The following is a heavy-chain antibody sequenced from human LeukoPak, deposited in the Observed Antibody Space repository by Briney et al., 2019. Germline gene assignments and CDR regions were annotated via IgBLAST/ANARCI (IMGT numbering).Heavy chain of an antibody. CDR3: ARGHVSAVSSWYRFDP. J-gene: IGHJ5*02. D-gene: IGHD6-13*01. CDR1: GYTFTSYA. V-gene: IGHV7-4-1*02. Sequence: ASVKVSCKASGYTFTSYAMNWVRQAPGQGLEWMGWINTNTGNPTYAQGFTGRFVFSLDTSVSTAYLQISSLKAEDTAVYYCARGHVSAVSSWYRFDPWGQGTLVTVSS. CDR2: INTNTGNP.